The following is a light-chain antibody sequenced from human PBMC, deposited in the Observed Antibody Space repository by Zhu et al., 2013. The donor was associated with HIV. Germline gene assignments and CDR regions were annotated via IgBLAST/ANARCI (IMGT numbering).Light chain of an antibody. Sequence: QSVLTQPPSVSAAPGQKVTISCSGSSSNIGNNYVSWYQQLPGTAPKLLIFDNNKRPSGIPDRFSGSSLHSASLTITGLQAEDEADYYCQSYDSRLSGYVFGAGTSVTV. CDR2: DNN. CDR3: QSYDSRLSGYV. CDR1: SSNIGNNY. V-gene: IGLV1-51*01. J-gene: IGLJ1*01.